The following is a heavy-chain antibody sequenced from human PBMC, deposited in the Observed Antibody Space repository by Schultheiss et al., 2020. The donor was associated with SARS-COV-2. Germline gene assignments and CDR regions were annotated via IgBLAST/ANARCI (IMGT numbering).Heavy chain of an antibody. Sequence: GGSLRLSCAGSGFSFDSYAMSWVRQAPGKGLEWVSGINGDGSVTSYADSVKGRFTISRDNAKNSLYLQMNSLRAEDTAVYYCARGEPSRPIQLWLLSRPIGDGMDVWGQGTTVTVSS. D-gene: IGHD5-18*01. CDR2: INGDGSVT. CDR1: GFSFDSYA. CDR3: ARGEPSRPIQLWLLSRPIGDGMDV. J-gene: IGHJ6*02. V-gene: IGHV3-20*04.